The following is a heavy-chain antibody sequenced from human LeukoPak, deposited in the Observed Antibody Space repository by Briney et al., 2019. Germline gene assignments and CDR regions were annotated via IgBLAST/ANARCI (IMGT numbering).Heavy chain of an antibody. J-gene: IGHJ3*02. CDR1: GGSISSYY. CDR2: IYYSGST. D-gene: IGHD5-18*01. CDR3: ARDRIHSHRAYDAFDI. V-gene: IGHV4-59*01. Sequence: PSETLSLTCTVSGGSISSYYWSWLRQPPGKGGEWSGYIYYSGSTNYNPSLTRRVTISVDKSNNHFSLKLSSVTAADTAVYYCARDRIHSHRAYDAFDIWGQGTMVTVSS.